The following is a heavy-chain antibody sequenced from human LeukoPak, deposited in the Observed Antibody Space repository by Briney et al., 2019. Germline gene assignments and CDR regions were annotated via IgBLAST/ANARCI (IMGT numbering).Heavy chain of an antibody. Sequence: GGSLRLSCAASGFTVSSNYMSWVRQAPGKGLEWVSVIYSCGSTSYADSVKGRFTISRDNAKNTLYLQMNSLRAEDTAVYYCARIVGAYGGNPIDYWGQGTLVTVSS. D-gene: IGHD4-23*01. J-gene: IGHJ4*02. CDR2: IYSCGST. CDR1: GFTVSSNY. V-gene: IGHV3-66*01. CDR3: ARIVGAYGGNPIDY.